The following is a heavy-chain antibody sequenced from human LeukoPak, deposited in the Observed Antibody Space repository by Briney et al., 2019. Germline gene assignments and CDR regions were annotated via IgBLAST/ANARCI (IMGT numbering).Heavy chain of an antibody. CDR3: ARGRRTGDRGYYFDY. J-gene: IGHJ4*02. V-gene: IGHV3-21*01. CDR1: GFTFSSYS. CDR2: ISRNSGYI. D-gene: IGHD7-27*01. Sequence: GGSLRLSCAASGFTFSSYSMTWVRQSPGKGLEWVSSISRNSGYIYYTDSMKGRLTISRDNANNSLYLQMNNLRAEDTAMYYCARGRRTGDRGYYFDYWGQGTLVTVSS.